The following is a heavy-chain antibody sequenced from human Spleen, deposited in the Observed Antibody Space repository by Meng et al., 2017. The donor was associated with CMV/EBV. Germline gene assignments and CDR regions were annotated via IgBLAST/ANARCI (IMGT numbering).Heavy chain of an antibody. D-gene: IGHD5-18*01. J-gene: IGHJ6*02. CDR1: GYIFTGYY. CDR2: INPNSGGT. Sequence: ASVKVSCKASGYIFTGYYMHWVRQAPGQGLEWMGWINPNSGGTKYAQKFQGRVTMTRDTSISTAYMELSRLRSDDMAVYYCARSTAMVTWSVWGQGTTVTVSS. V-gene: IGHV1-2*02. CDR3: ARSTAMVTWSV.